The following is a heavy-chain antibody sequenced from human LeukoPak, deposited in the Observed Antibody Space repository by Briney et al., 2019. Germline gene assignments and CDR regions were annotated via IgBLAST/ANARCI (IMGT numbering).Heavy chain of an antibody. CDR1: GVTFSSYG. J-gene: IGHJ4*02. CDR3: TTDLSQLKVDY. CDR2: ISGSGNRT. D-gene: IGHD1-1*01. V-gene: IGHV3-23*01. Sequence: GGTLRLSCAASGVTFSSYGMNWVRQAPGKGLEWVSAISGSGNRTFYADSVKGRFTISRDNSKNTLYLHMNSLRTEDTAVYYCTTDLSQLKVDYWGQGTLVTVSS.